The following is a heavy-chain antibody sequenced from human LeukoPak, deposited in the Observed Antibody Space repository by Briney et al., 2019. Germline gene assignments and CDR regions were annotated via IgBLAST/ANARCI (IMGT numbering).Heavy chain of an antibody. Sequence: GGSLRLSCPASGFGFSGYSMTWVHQGPGKGLEWISYIGTSSGTTYYADSVNGRFSISRDNAENTLYLQMNSLRAEDTGIYYCARVIHRQTYYFDYWGRGTLVTVSS. CDR3: ARVIHRQTYYFDY. D-gene: IGHD5-18*01. CDR2: IGTSSGTT. J-gene: IGHJ4*02. CDR1: GFGFSGYS. V-gene: IGHV3-48*01.